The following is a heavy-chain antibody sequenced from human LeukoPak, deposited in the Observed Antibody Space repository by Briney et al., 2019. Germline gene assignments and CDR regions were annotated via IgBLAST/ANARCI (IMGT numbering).Heavy chain of an antibody. V-gene: IGHV3-30*02. J-gene: IGHJ4*02. D-gene: IGHD2-21*02. CDR1: GFTLKAYD. CDR3: SKGFRLNDFSFES. Sequence: GGSLRLSCAASGFTLKAYDMHWVRQAPGKGLEWVAFIMYDGSSKSIGDSVKGRFSISRDNPSNTLYLEMNSLRVEDTAVYYCSKGFRLNDFSFESWGQGTLVTVSS. CDR2: IMYDGSSK.